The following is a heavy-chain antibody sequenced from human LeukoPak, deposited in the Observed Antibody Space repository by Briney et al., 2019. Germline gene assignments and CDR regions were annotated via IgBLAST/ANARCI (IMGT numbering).Heavy chain of an antibody. Sequence: TSETLSLTCTVSGGSISSYCWSWIRQPPGKGLEWIGYIYYSGSTNYNPSLKSRVTISVDTSKNQFSLKLSSVTAADTAVYYCARGAATVEMATILDYWGQGTLVTVSS. J-gene: IGHJ4*02. CDR3: ARGAATVEMATILDY. CDR2: IYYSGST. CDR1: GGSISSYC. V-gene: IGHV4-59*01. D-gene: IGHD5-24*01.